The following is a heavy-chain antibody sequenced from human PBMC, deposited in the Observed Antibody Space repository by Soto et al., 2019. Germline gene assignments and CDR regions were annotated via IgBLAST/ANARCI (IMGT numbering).Heavy chain of an antibody. CDR3: ARDRRELSTGFYYGMDV. J-gene: IGHJ6*02. CDR2: ISGYNGNT. CDR1: GYPFFSSD. Sequence: ALVNFSFKASGYPFFSSDITWVRQAPGQGLEFMGRISGYNGNTKYAQKFQGRVTMTTDTSTSTAYMELRSLRSDDTAVYYCARDRRELSTGFYYGMDVWGQGTTVTVS. V-gene: IGHV1-18*04. D-gene: IGHD1-26*01.